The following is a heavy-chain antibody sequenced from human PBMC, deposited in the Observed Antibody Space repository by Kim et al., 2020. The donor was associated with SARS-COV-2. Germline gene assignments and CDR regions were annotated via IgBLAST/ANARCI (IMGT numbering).Heavy chain of an antibody. Sequence: GGSLRLSCAASGFTFSSYGMHWVRQAPGKGLEWVAVISYDGSNKYYADSVKGRFTISRDNSKNTLYLQMNSLRAEDTAVYYCAKGIAAAVTGWFDPWGQGTLVTVSS. CDR2: ISYDGSNK. CDR3: AKGIAAAVTGWFDP. V-gene: IGHV3-30*18. CDR1: GFTFSSYG. J-gene: IGHJ5*02. D-gene: IGHD6-13*01.